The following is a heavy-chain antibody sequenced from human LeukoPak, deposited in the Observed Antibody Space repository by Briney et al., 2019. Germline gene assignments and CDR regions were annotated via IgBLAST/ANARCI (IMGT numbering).Heavy chain of an antibody. CDR1: DGSISNYY. V-gene: IGHV4-59*12. Sequence: SETLSLTCSVSDGSISNYYWSWIRQPPGKGLEWIGYIYDSGSTNYNPSLKSRVTISVDRSKNQFSLKVTSVTAADTGVYYCARRDFYGSGRSFDSWGQGNLVTVST. CDR3: ARRDFYGSGRSFDS. D-gene: IGHD3-10*01. CDR2: IYDSGST. J-gene: IGHJ4*02.